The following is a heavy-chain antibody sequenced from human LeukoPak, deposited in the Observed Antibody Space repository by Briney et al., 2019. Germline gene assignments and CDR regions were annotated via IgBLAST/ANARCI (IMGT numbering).Heavy chain of an antibody. CDR3: AKEGEYYDYVWGSYRPPYYFDY. V-gene: IGHV3-30-3*01. D-gene: IGHD3-16*02. J-gene: IGHJ4*02. CDR1: GFTFSSYA. CDR2: ISYGGSNK. Sequence: GGSLRLSCAASGFTFSSYAMHWVRQAPGKGLEWVAVISYGGSNKYYADSVKGRFTISRDNSKNTLYLQMNSPRAEDTAVYYCAKEGEYYDYVWGSYRPPYYFDYWGQGTLVTASS.